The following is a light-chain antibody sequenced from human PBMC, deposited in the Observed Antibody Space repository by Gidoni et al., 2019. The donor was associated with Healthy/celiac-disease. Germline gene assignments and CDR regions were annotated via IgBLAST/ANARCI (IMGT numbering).Light chain of an antibody. J-gene: IGKJ1*01. Sequence: EIVMTQSPATLSVSPGERATLSCRASQSVSSNLAWYQQKPGQAPRLLIYGASPRATGIPARFSGSGSGTEFTPTISSLQSEDFAVYYCQQYNNWSETFXQXTKVEIK. CDR1: QSVSSN. V-gene: IGKV3-15*01. CDR2: GAS. CDR3: QQYNNWSET.